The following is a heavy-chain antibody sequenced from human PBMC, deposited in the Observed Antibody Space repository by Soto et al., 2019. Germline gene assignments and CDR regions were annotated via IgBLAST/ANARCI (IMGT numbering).Heavy chain of an antibody. CDR2: IYSGGST. V-gene: IGHV3-66*01. CDR1: GFIFSSYA. CDR3: ARMLRGNSPDY. D-gene: IGHD3-10*01. Sequence: GGSLRLSCAASGFIFSSYAMTWVRQAPGKGLEWVSVIYSGGSTYYADSVKGRFTISRDNSKNTLYLQMNSLRAEDTAVYYCARMLRGNSPDYWGQGTLVTVSS. J-gene: IGHJ4*02.